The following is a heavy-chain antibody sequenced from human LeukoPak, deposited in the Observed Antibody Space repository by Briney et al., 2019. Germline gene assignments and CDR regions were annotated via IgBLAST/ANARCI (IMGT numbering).Heavy chain of an antibody. Sequence: AGGSLRLSCAASGFTFSSYAMSWVRQAPGKGLEWVSGISGSGGTTYYADSVKGRFTISRDNSKNTLYLQMNSLRAEDTAVYYCAKTLYDPGATFWSGPTDYWGQGTLVTVSS. V-gene: IGHV3-23*01. D-gene: IGHD3-3*01. CDR2: ISGSGGTT. CDR1: GFTFSSYA. J-gene: IGHJ4*02. CDR3: AKTLYDPGATFWSGPTDY.